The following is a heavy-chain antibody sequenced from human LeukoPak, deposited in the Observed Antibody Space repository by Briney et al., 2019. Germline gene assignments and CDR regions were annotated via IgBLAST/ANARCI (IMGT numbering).Heavy chain of an antibody. CDR3: GGITMVRGVINY. CDR1: GYTFTGYY. Sequence: ASVKVSCKASGYTFTGYYMHWVRQAPGQGLEWMGWINPNSGGTNYAQKFQGRVTMTRDTSISTAYMELSSLRSEDTAVYYCGGITMVRGVINYWGQGTLVTVSS. CDR2: INPNSGGT. D-gene: IGHD3-10*01. J-gene: IGHJ4*02. V-gene: IGHV1-2*02.